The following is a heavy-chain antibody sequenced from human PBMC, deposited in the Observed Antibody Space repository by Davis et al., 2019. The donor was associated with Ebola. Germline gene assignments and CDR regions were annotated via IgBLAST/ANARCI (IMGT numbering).Heavy chain of an antibody. CDR2: ISYDGSNK. V-gene: IGHV3-30*18. J-gene: IGHJ4*02. Sequence: PGGSLRLSCAASGFTFSSYGMHWVRQAPGKGLEWVAVISYDGSNKYYADSVKGRFTISRDNSKNTLYLQMNSLRAEDTAVYYCAKAARYGGNLDYWGQGTLVTVSS. CDR3: AKAARYGGNLDY. CDR1: GFTFSSYG. D-gene: IGHD4-23*01.